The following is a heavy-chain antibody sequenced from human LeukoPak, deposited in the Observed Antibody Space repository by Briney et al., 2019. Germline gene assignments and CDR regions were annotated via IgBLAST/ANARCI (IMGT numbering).Heavy chain of an antibody. Sequence: SETLSLTCTVSGGSISSGDYYWSWIRQPPGKGLEWIGYIYYSGSTYYNPSLKSRVTISVDTSKNQFSLKLSSVTAADTAVYYCARRGYYGSGSYPRPFDYWGQGTLVTVSS. D-gene: IGHD3-10*01. CDR2: IYYSGST. J-gene: IGHJ4*02. CDR3: ARRGYYGSGSYPRPFDY. CDR1: GGSISSGDYY. V-gene: IGHV4-30-4*08.